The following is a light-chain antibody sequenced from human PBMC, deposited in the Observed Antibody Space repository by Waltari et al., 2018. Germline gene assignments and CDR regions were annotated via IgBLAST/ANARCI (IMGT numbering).Light chain of an antibody. CDR1: QDINSW. Sequence: DIQMTQSPSSVSASVGDRVTITCRASQDINSWLTWYQQKPGKAPRLLLYTTSSLQTGVPSRFSGSGSGTGFSLTISSLQPEDFAIYFCQQAKSYPLTFGPGTRVDIK. CDR3: QQAKSYPLT. CDR2: TTS. V-gene: IGKV1-12*01. J-gene: IGKJ3*01.